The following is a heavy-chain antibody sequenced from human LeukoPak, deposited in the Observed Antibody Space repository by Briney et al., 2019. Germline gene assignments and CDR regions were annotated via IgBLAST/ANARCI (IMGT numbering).Heavy chain of an antibody. D-gene: IGHD3-10*01. J-gene: IGHJ3*02. Sequence: SVKVSCKASGFTFTSSAMQWVRQARGQRLEWIGWIVVGSGNTNYAQKYQERVTITRDMSTSTAYMELSSLRSEDTAVYYCAASRETLLWFGELSNDAFDIWGQGTMVTVSS. CDR1: GFTFTSSA. V-gene: IGHV1-58*02. CDR2: IVVGSGNT. CDR3: AASRETLLWFGELSNDAFDI.